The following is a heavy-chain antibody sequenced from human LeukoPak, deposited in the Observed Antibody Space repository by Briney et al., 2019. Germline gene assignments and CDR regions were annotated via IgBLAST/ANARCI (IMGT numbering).Heavy chain of an antibody. CDR1: GFTFSSYS. CDR2: ISSSGETT. V-gene: IGHV3-48*04. Sequence: GGSLRLSCATSGFTFSSYSINWVRQAPGKGLEWISYISSSGETTRYADSVKGRFTLSRDNAKTSLYLQMNSLRAEDTAVYYCARGLDYWGQGTLVTVSS. J-gene: IGHJ4*02. CDR3: ARGLDY.